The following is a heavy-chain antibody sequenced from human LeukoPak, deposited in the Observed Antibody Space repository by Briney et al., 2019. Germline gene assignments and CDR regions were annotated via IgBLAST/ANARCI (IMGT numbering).Heavy chain of an antibody. CDR1: GFTFSSYA. CDR2: ISSSSSYT. CDR3: ARAPGRYYDIDY. J-gene: IGHJ4*02. D-gene: IGHD3-9*01. V-gene: IGHV3-21*05. Sequence: SGGSLRLSCAASGFTFSSYAMSWVRQAPGKGLEWVSYISSSSSYTNYADSVKGRFTISRDNAKNSLYLQMNSLRAEDTAVYYCARAPGRYYDIDYWGQGTLVTVSS.